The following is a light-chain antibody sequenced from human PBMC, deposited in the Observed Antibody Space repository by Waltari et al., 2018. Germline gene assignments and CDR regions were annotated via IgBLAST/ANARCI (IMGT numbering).Light chain of an antibody. CDR2: DIT. J-gene: IGKJ4*01. CDR1: PSLLYRDGHTF. V-gene: IGKV2-30*01. CDR3: VQGTHWVT. Sequence: DVVLTQSPLFLAVTPGQSVSIPCKSSPSLLYRDGHTFLTWFHQRPGQPPRRLIYDITSRASGVPARFSGSGSGTNFTLNIAGVEADDAGVYFCVQGTHWVTFGGGT.